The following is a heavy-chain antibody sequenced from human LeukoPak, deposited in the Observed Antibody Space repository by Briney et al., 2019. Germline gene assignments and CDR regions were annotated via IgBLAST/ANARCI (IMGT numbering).Heavy chain of an antibody. J-gene: IGHJ6*02. D-gene: IGHD3-10*01. CDR2: IYTSGST. CDR3: ATDREYHYGMHV. Sequence: SETLSLTCTVSGGSISSYYWSWIRQPAGKGLEWIGRIYTSGSTNYNPSLKSRVTMSVDTSKNQFSLKLSSVTAEDSAVYYCATDREYHYGMHVWGQGTTVTVSS. CDR1: GGSISSYY. V-gene: IGHV4-4*07.